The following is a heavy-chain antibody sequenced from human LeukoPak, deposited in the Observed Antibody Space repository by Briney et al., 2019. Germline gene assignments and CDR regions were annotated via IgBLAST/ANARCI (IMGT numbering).Heavy chain of an antibody. V-gene: IGHV1-69*06. CDR1: GGTFSSYA. Sequence: SVKVSCKASGGTFSSYAISWVRQAPGQGLEWMGGIIPILGTANYAQKFQGRVTITADKSTSTAYMELSSLRSEDTAVYYCARVAMRYSRYNWFDPWGQRTLVTVSS. CDR3: ARVAMRYSRYNWFDP. D-gene: IGHD2-2*01. J-gene: IGHJ5*02. CDR2: IIPILGTA.